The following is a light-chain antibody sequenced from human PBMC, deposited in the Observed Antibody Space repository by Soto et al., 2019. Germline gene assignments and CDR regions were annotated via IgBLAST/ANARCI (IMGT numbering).Light chain of an antibody. CDR3: QTWGTGIVI. Sequence: QLVPTQSPSASASLGASVKLTCTLSSGHSTYAIAWHQQQPEKGPRFLMKLNSDGSHNRGDGIPDRFSGSSSGAERYLSISGLQSEDEAEYYCQTWGTGIVILGGGTKLTVL. J-gene: IGLJ2*01. CDR1: SGHSTYA. V-gene: IGLV4-69*01. CDR2: LNSDGSH.